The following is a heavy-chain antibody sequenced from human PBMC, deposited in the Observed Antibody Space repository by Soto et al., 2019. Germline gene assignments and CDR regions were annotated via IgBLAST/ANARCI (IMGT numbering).Heavy chain of an antibody. J-gene: IGHJ6*02. Sequence: EVQLVESGGGLVKPGGSLRLSCAASGFTFSSYSMNWVRQAPGKGLEWVSSISSSSSYKYYADSVKGRFTISRDNAKNSLYLQMNSLRAEDTAVYYCARDRDLDYDFWSGYRYGMDVWGQGTTVTVSS. CDR2: ISSSSSYK. D-gene: IGHD3-3*01. V-gene: IGHV3-21*01. CDR1: GFTFSSYS. CDR3: ARDRDLDYDFWSGYRYGMDV.